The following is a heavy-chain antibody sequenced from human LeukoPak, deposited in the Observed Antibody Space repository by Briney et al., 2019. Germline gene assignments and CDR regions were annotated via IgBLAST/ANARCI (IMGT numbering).Heavy chain of an antibody. CDR1: GYTFAAYY. D-gene: IGHD4-23*01. Sequence: GASVKVSCKASGYTFAAYYMHWVRQAPGQGLEWMGWINPNSGGTNYAQKFQGRVTMTRDTSISTGYMELSRLKYDDTAVYYCARGNPSVASAPGGGGDNWFDPWGQGTLVTVSS. CDR2: INPNSGGT. J-gene: IGHJ5*02. V-gene: IGHV1-2*02. CDR3: ARGNPSVASAPGGGGDNWFDP.